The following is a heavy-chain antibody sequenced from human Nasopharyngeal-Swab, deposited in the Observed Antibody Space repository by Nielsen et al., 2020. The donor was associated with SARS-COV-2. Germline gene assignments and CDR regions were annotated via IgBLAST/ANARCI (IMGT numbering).Heavy chain of an antibody. D-gene: IGHD6-6*01. Sequence: WIRQPPGKGLEWVSYISSSGSTIYYADSVKGRFTISRDNAKNSLYPQMNSLRAEDTAVYYCARDGYSSSSSYYYYYGMDVWGQGTTVTVSS. V-gene: IGHV3-11*01. CDR2: ISSSGSTI. CDR3: ARDGYSSSSSYYYYYGMDV. J-gene: IGHJ6*02.